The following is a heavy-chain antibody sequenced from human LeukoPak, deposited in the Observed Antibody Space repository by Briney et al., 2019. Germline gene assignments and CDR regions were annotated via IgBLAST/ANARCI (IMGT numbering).Heavy chain of an antibody. CDR1: GFTSSSYS. CDR3: ARDPRMVRGVV. Sequence: PGGALRLSCAASGFTSSSYSMNWVRQAPGKGLEWVSSISSSSSYIYYADSVKGRFTISRDNAKNSLYLQMNSLRAEDTAVYYCARDPRMVRGVVWGQGTLVTVSS. V-gene: IGHV3-21*01. CDR2: ISSSSSYI. D-gene: IGHD3-10*01. J-gene: IGHJ4*02.